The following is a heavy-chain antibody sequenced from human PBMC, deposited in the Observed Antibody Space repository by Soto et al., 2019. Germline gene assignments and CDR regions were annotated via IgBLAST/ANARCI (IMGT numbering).Heavy chain of an antibody. Sequence: PGGSLRLSCAASGFTVSSNYMSWVRQAPGKGLEWVSVIYSGGSTYYADSVKGKFTISRDNSKNTLFLQMNSLRADDTAVYYCARAYYSSSLAFDIWGQGTMVTVSS. CDR1: GFTVSSNY. CDR2: IYSGGST. V-gene: IGHV3-66*01. D-gene: IGHD6-6*01. CDR3: ARAYYSSSLAFDI. J-gene: IGHJ3*02.